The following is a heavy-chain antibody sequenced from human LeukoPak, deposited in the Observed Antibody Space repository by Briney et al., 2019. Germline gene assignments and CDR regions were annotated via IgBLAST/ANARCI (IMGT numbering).Heavy chain of an antibody. D-gene: IGHD2-2*02. CDR3: ARDVLYPRNDAFDI. V-gene: IGHV4-59*01. Sequence: SETLSLTCTASGGSISSYYWSWIRQPPGKGLEWIGYIYYSGSTNYNPSLESRVTISVDTSKNQFSLKLSSVTAADTAVYYCARDVLYPRNDAFDIWGQGTMVTVSS. CDR2: IYYSGST. CDR1: GGSISSYY. J-gene: IGHJ3*02.